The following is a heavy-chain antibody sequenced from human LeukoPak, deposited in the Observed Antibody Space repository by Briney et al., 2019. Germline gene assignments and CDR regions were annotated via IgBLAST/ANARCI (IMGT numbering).Heavy chain of an antibody. CDR2: ISWNSGSI. J-gene: IGHJ3*02. CDR3: ARENRQYYYDSSGYKFDAFDI. D-gene: IGHD3-22*01. V-gene: IGHV3-9*01. Sequence: PGGSLRLSCAASGFTFDDYAMHWVRQAPGKGLEWVSGISWNSGSIGYADSVKGRFTISRDNAKNSLYLQMNSLRAEDTAVYYCARENRQYYYDSSGYKFDAFDIWGQGTMVTVSS. CDR1: GFTFDDYA.